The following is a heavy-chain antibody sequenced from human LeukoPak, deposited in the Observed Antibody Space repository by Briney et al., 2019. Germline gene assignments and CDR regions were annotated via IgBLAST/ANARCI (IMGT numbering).Heavy chain of an antibody. V-gene: IGHV4-4*02. CDR3: ARARDGYIFDY. D-gene: IGHD5-24*01. CDR1: GGSTSTSNW. Sequence: SETLSLTCVVSGGSTSTSNWWSWVRQPPGKGLEWIGEIHHSGTTNYNPSLKSRVTISVDTSKNQFSLKLSSVTAADTAVYYCARARDGYIFDYWGQGTLVTVSS. J-gene: IGHJ4*02. CDR2: IHHSGTT.